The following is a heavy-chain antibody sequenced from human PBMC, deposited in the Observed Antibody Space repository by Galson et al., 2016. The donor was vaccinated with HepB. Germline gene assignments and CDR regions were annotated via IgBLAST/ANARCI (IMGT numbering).Heavy chain of an antibody. CDR1: GGSISSDNW. D-gene: IGHD1-14*01. J-gene: IGHJ4*02. CDR2: IFHRGTI. CDR3: AMQPGFYLGS. Sequence: SETLSLTCAVSGGSISSDNWWSWVRQPPGKGLDWIGEIFHRGTINYNPALKSRVTVSLDESNNQFSLELNSVTAADTAVYYCAMQPGFYLGSWGQGTLVTVSS. V-gene: IGHV4-4*02.